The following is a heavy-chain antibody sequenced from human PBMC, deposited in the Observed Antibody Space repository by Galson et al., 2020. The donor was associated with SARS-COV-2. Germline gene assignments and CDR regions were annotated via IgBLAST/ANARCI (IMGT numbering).Heavy chain of an antibody. J-gene: IGHJ5*01. CDR3: ATGDVWFES. CDR1: GLTFSNTE. V-gene: IGHV3-48*03. D-gene: IGHD7-27*01. CDR2: ISMSGITI. Sequence: GGSLRLSCAASGLTFSNTEMTWVRQAPGKGLEWLSYISMSGITIYYADDVKGRVTISRDNAENSLYLQMNSLRAEDTGIYYCATGDVWFESWGQGTLVSVSS.